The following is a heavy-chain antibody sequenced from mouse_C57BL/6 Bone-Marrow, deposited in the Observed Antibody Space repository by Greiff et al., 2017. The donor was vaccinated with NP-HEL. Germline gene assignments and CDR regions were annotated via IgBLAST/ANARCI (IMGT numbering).Heavy chain of an antibody. V-gene: IGHV5-16*01. CDR1: GFTFSDYY. J-gene: IGHJ2*01. Sequence: EVHLVESEGGLVQPGSSMKLSCTASGFTFSDYYMAWVRQVPETGLEWVANINYDGSSTYYLDSLKSRFIISRDNAKNILYLQMSSLKSEDTATYYCARDYDAGYYCDDWGQGTTLTVSS. CDR2: INYDGSST. D-gene: IGHD2-12*01. CDR3: ARDYDAGYYCDD.